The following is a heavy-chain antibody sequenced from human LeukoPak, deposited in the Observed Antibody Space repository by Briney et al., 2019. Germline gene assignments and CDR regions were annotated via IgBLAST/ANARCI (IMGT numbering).Heavy chain of an antibody. CDR3: ARRGSTSRSGYFDY. CDR2: ISSSSSYI. V-gene: IGHV3-21*01. CDR1: GFTFSGYS. D-gene: IGHD2-2*01. Sequence: GGSLRLSCAASGFTFSGYSMTWVRQAPGKGLEWVSSISSSSSYIYYADSVKGRFTISRDNAKNSLYLQMNSLRAEDTAVYYCARRGSTSRSGYFDYWGQGTLVTVSS. J-gene: IGHJ4*02.